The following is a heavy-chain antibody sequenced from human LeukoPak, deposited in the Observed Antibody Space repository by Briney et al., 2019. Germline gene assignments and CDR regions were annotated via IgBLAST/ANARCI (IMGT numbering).Heavy chain of an antibody. CDR1: GGTFSSYA. Sequence: SVKVSCKASGGTFSSYAISWVRQAPGQGLEWMGGIIPIFGTANYAQKFQGRVTITTDESTSTAYMELSSLRSEDTAVYYCARAEDCSSTSCPLGCMDVWGKGTTVTVSS. V-gene: IGHV1-69*05. CDR2: IIPIFGTA. D-gene: IGHD2-2*01. CDR3: ARAEDCSSTSCPLGCMDV. J-gene: IGHJ6*03.